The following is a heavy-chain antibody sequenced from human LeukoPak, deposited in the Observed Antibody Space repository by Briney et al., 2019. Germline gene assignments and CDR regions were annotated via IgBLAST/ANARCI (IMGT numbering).Heavy chain of an antibody. J-gene: IGHJ4*02. CDR1: GGSFSGYY. D-gene: IGHD3-22*01. CDR2: INHSGST. CDR3: ARGAPRITMIVMVIKPIFDY. V-gene: IGHV4-34*01. Sequence: SETLSLTCAVYGGSFSGYYWSWIRQPPGKGLEWIGEINHSGSTNYNPSPKSRVTISVDTSKNQFSLKLISVTAADTAVYYCARGAPRITMIVMVIKPIFDYWGQGTLVTVSS.